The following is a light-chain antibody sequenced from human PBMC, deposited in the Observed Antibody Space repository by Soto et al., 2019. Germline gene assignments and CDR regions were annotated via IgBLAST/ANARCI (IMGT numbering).Light chain of an antibody. CDR3: QQYGSSLFT. Sequence: DIVLTQSPGTLSLSPGERATLSCRASQSVSSKYLAWYQQKPGQAPRVLIYGTSIRASGVPERFSGGGSGTDFTLTITRLEPEDFAVYYCQQYGSSLFTFGPGTKVDIK. CDR1: QSVSSKY. J-gene: IGKJ3*01. V-gene: IGKV3-20*01. CDR2: GTS.